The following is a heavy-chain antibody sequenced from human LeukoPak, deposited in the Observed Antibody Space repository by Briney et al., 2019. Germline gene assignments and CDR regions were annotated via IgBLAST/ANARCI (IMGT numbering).Heavy chain of an antibody. CDR3: ARVSTVGYYYYGMDV. Sequence: PGGSLRLSCAASGFTFSSNYMSWVRQAPGKGLEWGSVIYSGGSTYYADSVKGRFTISRDNSKNTLYLQMNSLRAEDTAVYYCARVSTVGYYYYGMDVWGQGTTVTVSS. CDR1: GFTFSSNY. V-gene: IGHV3-66*02. J-gene: IGHJ6*02. CDR2: IYSGGST. D-gene: IGHD4-23*01.